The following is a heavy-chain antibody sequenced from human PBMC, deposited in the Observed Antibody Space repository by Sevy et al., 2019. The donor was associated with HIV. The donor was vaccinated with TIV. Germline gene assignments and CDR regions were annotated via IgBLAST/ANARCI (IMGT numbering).Heavy chain of an antibody. CDR2: ISSSGDTI. D-gene: IGHD5-12*01. Sequence: GGSLRLSCAASGFTFSTYSLNWVRQAPGKGLEWLSYISSSGDTIYTDSVRGRFTISRDNAKSSLYLQMDSLRAEDTAVYYCARNGGYGDYGMDVWGQGATVTVSS. CDR3: ARNGGYGDYGMDV. CDR1: GFTFSTYS. J-gene: IGHJ6*02. V-gene: IGHV3-48*01.